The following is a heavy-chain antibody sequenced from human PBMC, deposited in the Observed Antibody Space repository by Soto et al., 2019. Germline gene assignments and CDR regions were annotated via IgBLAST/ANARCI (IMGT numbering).Heavy chain of an antibody. D-gene: IGHD2-15*01. CDR1: GFTFSGSA. CDR3: TRQLDCSGGSCRDYYYYYGMDV. J-gene: IGHJ6*02. V-gene: IGHV3-73*01. CDR2: IRSKANSYAT. Sequence: XGSLRLSCAAAGFTFSGSAMHWVRQASGRGLDWVGRIRSKANSYATAYAASVKGRFTISRDDSKNTAYLQMNSLKTEDTAVYYCTRQLDCSGGSCRDYYYYYGMDVWGQGTTVTVSS.